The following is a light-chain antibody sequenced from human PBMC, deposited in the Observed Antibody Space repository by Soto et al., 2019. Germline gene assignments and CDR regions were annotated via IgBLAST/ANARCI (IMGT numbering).Light chain of an antibody. Sequence: EIVMTQSPATLSLSPGERATLSCRASQSVSSSYLAWYQQKPGQAPRLLIHGASTRATGIPARISGSGSGTDFTLTISRLEPEDFAVYYCQQYGRTFGQGTKVDNK. J-gene: IGKJ1*01. CDR3: QQYGRT. CDR1: QSVSSSY. CDR2: GAS. V-gene: IGKV3-20*01.